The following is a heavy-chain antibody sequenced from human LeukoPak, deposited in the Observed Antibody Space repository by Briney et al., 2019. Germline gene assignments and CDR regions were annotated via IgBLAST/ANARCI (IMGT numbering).Heavy chain of an antibody. Sequence: SETLSLTCTVSGGSLSGHFWGWFRRPPGKGLENIGYIHSSGSTHYNPSYKSRVTVSLEMSKNQFSLSLSSVTAADTAVYYCARDPGDTDWYNFDFWGQGILVTVSS. CDR1: GGSLSGHF. CDR3: ARDPGDTDWYNFDF. V-gene: IGHV4-59*11. CDR2: IHSSGST. D-gene: IGHD3-9*01. J-gene: IGHJ4*02.